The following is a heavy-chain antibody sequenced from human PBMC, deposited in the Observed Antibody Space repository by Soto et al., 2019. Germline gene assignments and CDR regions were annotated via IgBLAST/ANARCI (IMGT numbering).Heavy chain of an antibody. D-gene: IGHD4-17*01. CDR2: LKSRHDGGTT. CDR1: GITFTSAW. V-gene: IGHV3-15*01. Sequence: VGSVRLSCAASGITFTSAWMGWVRQAPGKGLEWIGRLKSRHDGGTTDYATSVKGRFSISEDESKTTLYLQMNSLKGEDTAVYYCTTDGGVTTYPLFWAWGQGTLVTVSS. J-gene: IGHJ5*02. CDR3: TTDGGVTTYPLFWA.